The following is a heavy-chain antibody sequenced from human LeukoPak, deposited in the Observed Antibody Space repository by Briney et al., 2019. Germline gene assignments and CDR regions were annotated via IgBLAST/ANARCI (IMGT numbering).Heavy chain of an antibody. CDR2: IYSGGST. V-gene: IGHV3-53*01. CDR3: ARAASIAARSGVDY. J-gene: IGHJ4*02. D-gene: IGHD6-6*01. CDR1: GFTVSSSY. Sequence: GGSLRLSCAAPGFTVSSSYMSWVRQAPGKGLEWVSVIYSGGSTYYEDSAKGRFTISRDNSKNTLYLQMNSLRAEDTAVYYCARAASIAARSGVDYWGQGTLVTVSS.